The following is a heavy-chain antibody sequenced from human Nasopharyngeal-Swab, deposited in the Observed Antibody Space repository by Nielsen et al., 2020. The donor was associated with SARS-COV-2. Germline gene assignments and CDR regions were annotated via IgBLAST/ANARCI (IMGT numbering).Heavy chain of an antibody. CDR2: MNPNSGNT. CDR3: ARSLSPDCGGDCYYFDY. Sequence: WVRQAPGQGLEGMGWMNPNSGNTGYAQKFQGRVTMTRNTSISTAYMELSSLRSEDTAVYYCARSLSPDCGGDCYYFDYWGQGTLVTVSS. V-gene: IGHV1-8*01. D-gene: IGHD2-21*01. J-gene: IGHJ4*02.